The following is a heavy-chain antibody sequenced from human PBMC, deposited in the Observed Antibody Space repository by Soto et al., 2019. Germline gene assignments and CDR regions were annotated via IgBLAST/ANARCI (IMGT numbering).Heavy chain of an antibody. J-gene: IGHJ3*02. V-gene: IGHV6-1*01. CDR3: ARLLSIVRGRSNAFDI. CDR2: TYYRSKWYN. D-gene: IGHD6-6*01. CDR1: GDSVSSNSAA. Sequence: SQTLSLTCAISGDSVSSNSAAWNWIRQSPSRGLEWLGRTYYRSKWYNDYAVSVKSRITINPDTSKNQFSLQLNSVTPEYTAVYYCARLLSIVRGRSNAFDIWGQGTMVTVSS.